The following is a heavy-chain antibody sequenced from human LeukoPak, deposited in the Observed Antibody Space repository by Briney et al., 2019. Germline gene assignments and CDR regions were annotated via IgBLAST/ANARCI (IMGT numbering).Heavy chain of an antibody. D-gene: IGHD5-24*01. CDR2: VDPEDGET. J-gene: IGHJ5*02. CDR3: ATGRWLQPFDP. CDR1: GYTFTDYY. Sequence: ASVKVSCKVSGYTFTDYYMHWVQQAPGKGLEWMGLVDPEDGETIYAEKFQGRVTITADTSTDTAYMELSRLRSEDTAVYYCATGRWLQPFDPWGQGTLVTVSS. V-gene: IGHV1-69-2*01.